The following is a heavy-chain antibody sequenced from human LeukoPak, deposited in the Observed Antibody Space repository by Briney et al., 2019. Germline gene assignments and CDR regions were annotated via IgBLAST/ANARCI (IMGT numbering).Heavy chain of an antibody. J-gene: IGHJ4*02. CDR2: ISYDGSNK. Sequence: GGSLRLSCAASGFTFSSYAMHWVRQAPGKALDWVAVISYDGSNKYYADSVKGRFTISRDNSKNTLYLQMNSLRAEDTAVYYCAGGLGLSEDYWGQGTLVTVSS. CDR1: GFTFSSYA. D-gene: IGHD3-16*01. V-gene: IGHV3-30-3*01. CDR3: AGGLGLSEDY.